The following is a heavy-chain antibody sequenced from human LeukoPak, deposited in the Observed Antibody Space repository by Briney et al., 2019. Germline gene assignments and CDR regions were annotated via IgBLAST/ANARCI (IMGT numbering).Heavy chain of an antibody. CDR3: ARYYDFWSGTKENWFDP. D-gene: IGHD3-3*01. CDR2: IYYSGST. CDR1: GGSISSYY. Sequence: PSETLSLTCTVSGGSISSYYWSWIRQPPGKGLEWIGYIYYSGSTNYNPSLKSRVTISVDRSKNQFSLKLSSVTAADTAVYYCARYYDFWSGTKENWFDPWGQGTLVTVSS. V-gene: IGHV4-59*12. J-gene: IGHJ5*02.